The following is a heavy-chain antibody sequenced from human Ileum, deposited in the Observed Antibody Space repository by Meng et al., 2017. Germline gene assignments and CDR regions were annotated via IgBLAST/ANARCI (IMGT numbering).Heavy chain of an antibody. D-gene: IGHD3-10*02. J-gene: IGHJ2*01. CDR1: GGSIESNNW. CDR3: ARADYVRYFDL. CDR2: VYHSGST. V-gene: IGHV4-4*02. Sequence: LQGSGPGLVKPSETLFLTCAVSGGSIESNNWWTWIRQPPGQGLEWIGEVYHSGSTHYNPSLQSRVTISIDNSKNRFSLSLNSVTAADTAIYYCARADYVRYFDLWGRGTLVTVSS.